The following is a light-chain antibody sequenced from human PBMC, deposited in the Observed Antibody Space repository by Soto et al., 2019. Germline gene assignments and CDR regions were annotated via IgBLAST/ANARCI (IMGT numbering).Light chain of an antibody. V-gene: IGKV3-20*01. J-gene: IGKJ1*01. CDR2: AAS. CDR1: PSVSSSF. CDR3: QEYDSSGT. Sequence: EHGLSQSPGTLSLSPGERATLSCRASPSVSSSFLAWYQQRPGQAPRLLIYAASNTAPGIPDRFSGSGSGTDFTLTISRLEPEDFAVYFCQEYDSSGTFGQGTKLDIK.